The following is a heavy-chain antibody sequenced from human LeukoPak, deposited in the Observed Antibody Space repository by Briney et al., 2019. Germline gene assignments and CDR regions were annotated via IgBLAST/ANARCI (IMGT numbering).Heavy chain of an antibody. V-gene: IGHV4-34*01. CDR1: GGSFSGYY. CDR3: ARVGSDLFDY. D-gene: IGHD6-19*01. Sequence: SETLSLTCAVYGGSFSGYYWSWIRQPPVKGLEWIGEINHSGSTNYNPSLKSRVTISVDTSKNQFSLKLSSVTAADTAVYYCARVGSDLFDYWGQGTLVTVSS. J-gene: IGHJ4*02. CDR2: INHSGST.